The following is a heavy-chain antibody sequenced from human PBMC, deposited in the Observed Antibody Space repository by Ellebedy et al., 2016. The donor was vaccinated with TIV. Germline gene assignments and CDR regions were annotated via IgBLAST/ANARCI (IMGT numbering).Heavy chain of an antibody. Sequence: SVKVSCXASGGTFSSYAISWVRQAPGQGLEWMGGIIPIFGTANYAQKFQGRVTITADESTSTAYMELSSLRSEDTAVYYCARGGLSNDILTGCGGFCYYYGMDVWGQGTTVTVSS. CDR3: ARGGLSNDILTGCGGFCYYYGMDV. V-gene: IGHV1-69*13. CDR2: IIPIFGTA. J-gene: IGHJ6*02. CDR1: GGTFSSYA. D-gene: IGHD3-9*01.